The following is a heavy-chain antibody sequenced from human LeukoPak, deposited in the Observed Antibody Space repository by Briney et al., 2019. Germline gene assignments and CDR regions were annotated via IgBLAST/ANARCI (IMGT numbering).Heavy chain of an antibody. CDR3: ARGSDTDTLRFDY. Sequence: GGSLRLSCAASGFTFSSYGMSWVRQAPGKGLEWVSAISSSSSYIYYADSVKGRFTISRDNAKNSLYLQMNGLRAEDTAVYYCARGSDTDTLRFDYWGQGTLVTVSS. CDR2: ISSSSSYI. D-gene: IGHD5-18*01. J-gene: IGHJ4*02. V-gene: IGHV3-21*01. CDR1: GFTFSSYG.